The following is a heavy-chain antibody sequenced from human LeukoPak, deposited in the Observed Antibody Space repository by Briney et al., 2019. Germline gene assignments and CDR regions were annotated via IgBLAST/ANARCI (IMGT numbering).Heavy chain of an antibody. CDR1: GFTFSSYA. D-gene: IGHD2-2*02. J-gene: IGHJ4*02. Sequence: GGSLRLSCAASGFTFSSYAMSWVRQAPGKGLEWVSTITSNGGSTYYADSVEGRFTISRDNSKNTLYLHMNSVRAEDTAVYYCAKGGCSASCYSTYWAQGTLVTVSS. V-gene: IGHV3-23*01. CDR2: ITSNGGST. CDR3: AKGGCSASCYSTY.